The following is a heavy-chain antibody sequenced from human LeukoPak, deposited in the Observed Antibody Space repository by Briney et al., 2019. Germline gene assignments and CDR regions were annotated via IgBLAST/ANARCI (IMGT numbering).Heavy chain of an antibody. D-gene: IGHD2-21*02. CDR3: TRDASGGDVVVDY. CDR1: GFTFGDYA. V-gene: IGHV3-49*04. J-gene: IGHJ4*02. CDR2: IRSKAYGGTT. Sequence: GGSLRLSCTASGFTFGDYAMSWVRQAPGKGLEWVGFIRSKAYGGTTEYAASVKGRFTISRDDSKSIAYLQMNSLKTEDTAVYYCTRDASGGDVVVDYWGQGTLVTVSS.